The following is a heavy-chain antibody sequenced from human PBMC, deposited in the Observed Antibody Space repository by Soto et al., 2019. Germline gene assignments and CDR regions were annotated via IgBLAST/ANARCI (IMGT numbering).Heavy chain of an antibody. V-gene: IGHV3-48*01. CDR1: GFTFSSHS. Sequence: EVQLVESGGDLVQPGGSLRLSCAASGFTFSSHSMNWVRQAPGKGLEWVSYISNSNSTIYYADSVKGRFTISRDNAKNSLYLQMNSLRAEDTAVYYCARVTTVVTPGYWGQGTLVTVSS. CDR2: ISNSNSTI. D-gene: IGHD4-17*01. CDR3: ARVTTVVTPGY. J-gene: IGHJ4*02.